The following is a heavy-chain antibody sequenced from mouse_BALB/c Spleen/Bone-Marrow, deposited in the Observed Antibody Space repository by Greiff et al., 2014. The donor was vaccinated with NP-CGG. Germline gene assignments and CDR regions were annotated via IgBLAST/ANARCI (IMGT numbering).Heavy chain of an antibody. CDR1: GFDIKDTY. CDR2: IDPANGNT. Sequence: EVQLQQSGAELVKPGASVKLSCTASGFDIKDTYMHWVKQRPEQGLEWIGRIDPANGNTKYDPKFQGKATITADTSSNTAYLQLSSLTSEDTAVYYCAIYYYGSSGFANWGQGTLVTVSA. V-gene: IGHV14-3*02. J-gene: IGHJ3*01. D-gene: IGHD1-1*01. CDR3: AIYYYGSSGFAN.